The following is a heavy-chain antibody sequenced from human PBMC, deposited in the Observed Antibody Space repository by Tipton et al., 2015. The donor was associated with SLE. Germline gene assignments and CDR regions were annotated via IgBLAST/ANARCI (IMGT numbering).Heavy chain of an antibody. CDR2: IYPGDSDT. CDR1: GYSFTSYW. J-gene: IGHJ6*02. CDR3: ARRSTIAHDDGGMDV. D-gene: IGHD4/OR15-4a*01. Sequence: QSGAEVKKPGESLKISCKGSGYSFTSYWIGWVRQMPGKGLEWMGIIYPGDSDTRYSPSFQGQVTISADKSISTAYLQWSSLKASDTAMYYGARRSTIAHDDGGMDVWGQGTTLTVS. V-gene: IGHV5-51*03.